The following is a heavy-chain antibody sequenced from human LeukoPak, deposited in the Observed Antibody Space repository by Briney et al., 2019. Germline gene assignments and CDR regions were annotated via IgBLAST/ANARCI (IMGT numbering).Heavy chain of an antibody. V-gene: IGHV5-51*01. D-gene: IGHD6-13*01. CDR3: ARREYSSSWGNFDF. CDR1: GYSFTSYW. CDR2: IYPDDSDT. J-gene: IGHJ4*02. Sequence: GESLKISCKGSGYSFTSYWIAWMRQMPGKGLEWMGIIYPDDSDTKYSPSFQGQVTISADKSISTAYLQWSSLKASDTAMYHCARREYSSSWGNFDFWGQGTLVTVSS.